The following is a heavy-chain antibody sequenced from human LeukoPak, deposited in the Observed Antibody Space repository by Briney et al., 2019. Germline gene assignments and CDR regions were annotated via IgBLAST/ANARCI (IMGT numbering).Heavy chain of an antibody. CDR3: VRVGYTNYGIDY. D-gene: IGHD4-11*01. CDR2: IWYDGSNK. V-gene: IGHV3-33*01. J-gene: IGHJ4*02. CDR1: GFTFSSYG. Sequence: GGSLRLSCAVSGFTFSSYGMHWVRQAPGKGLEWVAVIWYDGSNKYYADSVKGRFTIPRDSSKNTLDLQMNSLRAEDTAVYYCVRVGYTNYGIDYWGEGTLVTVS.